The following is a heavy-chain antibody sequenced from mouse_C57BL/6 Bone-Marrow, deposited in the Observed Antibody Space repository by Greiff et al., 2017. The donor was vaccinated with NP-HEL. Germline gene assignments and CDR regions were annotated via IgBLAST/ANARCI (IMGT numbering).Heavy chain of an antibody. Sequence: QVQLQQPGAELVKPGASVKLSCKASGYTFTSYWMHWVKQRPGQGLEWIGMIHPNSGSTNYNEKFKSKVTLTVDKSSSTAYMQLSSLTSEDSAVYYCARERGNFDYWGQGTTLTVSS. CDR2: IHPNSGST. CDR1: GYTFTSYW. V-gene: IGHV1-64*01. J-gene: IGHJ2*01. CDR3: ARERGNFDY.